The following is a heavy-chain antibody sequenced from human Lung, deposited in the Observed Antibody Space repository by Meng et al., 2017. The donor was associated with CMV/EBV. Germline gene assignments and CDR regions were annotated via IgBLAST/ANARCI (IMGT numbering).Heavy chain of an antibody. CDR3: AKDKYPPPHALHI. J-gene: IGHJ3*02. Sequence: ASXKISXAASGIFFSSSTMNWVRQSPGKGLEWVSSISGSGNHTYYADSVRGRFTITRDNSKSTVYLQLNSLRGEDTAVYYCAKDKYPPPHALHIWGQGTXVTVAS. D-gene: IGHD2/OR15-2a*01. CDR1: GIFFSSST. CDR2: ISGSGNHT. V-gene: IGHV3-23*01.